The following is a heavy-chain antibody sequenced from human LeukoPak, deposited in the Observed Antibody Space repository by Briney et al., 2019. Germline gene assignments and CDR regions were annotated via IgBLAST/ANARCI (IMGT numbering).Heavy chain of an antibody. CDR2: TSAYNGKT. CDR3: ARDRKLNYVGYPESAFDI. Sequence: ASVKVSCKASGYTFTSYGISWVRQAPGQGLEWMGWTSAYNGKTNYAQKLQGRVTMTTDTSTSTAYMELRSLRSDDTAVYYCARDRKLNYVGYPESAFDIWGQGTMVTVSS. CDR1: GYTFTSYG. J-gene: IGHJ3*02. D-gene: IGHD3-10*02. V-gene: IGHV1-18*01.